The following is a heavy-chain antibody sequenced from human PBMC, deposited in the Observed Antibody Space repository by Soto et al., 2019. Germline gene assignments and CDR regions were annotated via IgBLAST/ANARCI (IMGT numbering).Heavy chain of an antibody. V-gene: IGHV3-11*01. CDR1: GFIFRDYF. CDR2: INISGRMT. Sequence: GGSLRLSCAGAGFIFRDYFMTWIRQSPGKGLEWVADINISGRMTHYADSVKGRFTMSRDNDKKSLYLQMDSLRVGDTAVYYCARLGVASHHFDHWGQGTLVTVSS. CDR3: ARLGVASHHFDH. J-gene: IGHJ4*02. D-gene: IGHD2-15*01.